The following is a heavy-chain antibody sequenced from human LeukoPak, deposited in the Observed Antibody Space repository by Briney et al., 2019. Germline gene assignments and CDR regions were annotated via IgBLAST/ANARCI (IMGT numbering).Heavy chain of an antibody. CDR2: ISGNGGSI. J-gene: IGHJ4*02. CDR3: ARPSKIGYNYYFDY. CDR1: GFTFSTYA. V-gene: IGHV3-64*01. D-gene: IGHD5-24*01. Sequence: GGSLILSCAASGFTFSTYAMHWVRQTPGKGLEYVSAISGNGGSIFYANSVKGRFTISRDNSKNTLFLQMGSLRDDDMAVYYCARPSKIGYNYYFDYWGQGTLVTVSS.